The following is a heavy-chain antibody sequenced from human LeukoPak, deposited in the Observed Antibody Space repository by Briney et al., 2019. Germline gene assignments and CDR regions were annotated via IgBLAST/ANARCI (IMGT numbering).Heavy chain of an antibody. Sequence: ASVKVSCKASGYTFTGYYMHWVRQAPGQGLEWMGWINPNSGGTNYAQKFQGRVTMTRGTSISTAYMELSRLRSDDTAVYYCARVGGSGWYSPFDYWGQGTLVTVSS. J-gene: IGHJ4*02. D-gene: IGHD6-19*01. V-gene: IGHV1-2*02. CDR1: GYTFTGYY. CDR3: ARVGGSGWYSPFDY. CDR2: INPNSGGT.